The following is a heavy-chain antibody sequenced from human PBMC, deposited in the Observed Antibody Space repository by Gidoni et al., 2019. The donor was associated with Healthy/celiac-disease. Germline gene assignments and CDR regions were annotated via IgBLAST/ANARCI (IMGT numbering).Heavy chain of an antibody. CDR3: ARGGLRFLEWSPHDYYYGMDV. D-gene: IGHD3-3*01. Sequence: EVQLLESGGGLVQPGGSLRLSCAASGFTFSSYAMSWVRQAPGKGLEWVSAISGSGGSTYYADSVKGRFTISRDNSKNTLYLQMNSLRAEDTAVYYCARGGLRFLEWSPHDYYYGMDVWGQGTTVTVSS. V-gene: IGHV3-23*01. CDR1: GFTFSSYA. J-gene: IGHJ6*02. CDR2: ISGSGGST.